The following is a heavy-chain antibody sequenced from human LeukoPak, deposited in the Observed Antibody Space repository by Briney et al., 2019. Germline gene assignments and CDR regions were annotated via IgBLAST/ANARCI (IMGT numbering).Heavy chain of an antibody. CDR1: GFIFSRFS. CDR3: ARVGTYYYDSSGYPPLDYYYYMDV. V-gene: IGHV3-21*01. CDR2: ISSSSSYI. D-gene: IGHD3-22*01. Sequence: GGSLRLSCAASGFIFSRFSMNWVRQAPGKGLEWVSSISSSSSYIYYADSVKGRFTISRDNAKNSQYLQMNSLRAEDTAVYYCARVGTYYYDSSGYPPLDYYYYMDVWGKGTTVTVSS. J-gene: IGHJ6*03.